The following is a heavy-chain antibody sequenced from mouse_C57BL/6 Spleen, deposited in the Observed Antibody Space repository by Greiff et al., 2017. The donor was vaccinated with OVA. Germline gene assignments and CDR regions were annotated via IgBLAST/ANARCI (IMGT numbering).Heavy chain of an antibody. CDR2: IWRGGST. V-gene: IGHV2-5*01. CDR1: GFSLTSYG. J-gene: IGHJ4*01. D-gene: IGHD4-1*02. Sequence: VQVVESGPGLVQPSQSLSITCTVSGFSLTSYGVHWVRQSPGKGLEWLGVIWRGGSTDYNAAFMSRLSITKDNSKSQVFFKMNSLQADDTAIYYCAKKKANWDGAMDYWGQGTSVTVSS. CDR3: AKKKANWDGAMDY.